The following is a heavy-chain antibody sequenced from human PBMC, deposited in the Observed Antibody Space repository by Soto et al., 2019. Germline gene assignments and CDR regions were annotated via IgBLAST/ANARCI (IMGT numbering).Heavy chain of an antibody. Sequence: PSETLSLTCTVSGGSVSSGSYYWSWIRQPPGKGLEWIGYVYYSGSANYNPSLDSRLTMSIDASKNQFSLKLTSVTAADTAVYYCARGLGRLPFDHWGQGTLVTVSS. J-gene: IGHJ4*02. V-gene: IGHV4-61*01. CDR3: ARGLGRLPFDH. CDR2: VYYSGSA. D-gene: IGHD4-17*01. CDR1: GGSVSSGSYY.